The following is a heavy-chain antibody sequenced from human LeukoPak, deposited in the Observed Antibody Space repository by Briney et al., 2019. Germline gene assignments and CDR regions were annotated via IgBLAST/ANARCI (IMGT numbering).Heavy chain of an antibody. D-gene: IGHD1-26*01. V-gene: IGHV1-18*01. CDR3: AREDSGSYPGHYYYYYGMDV. Sequence: ASVKVSCKASGYTFTSYGISWVRQAPGQGLEWMGWISAYNGNTNYAQKLQGRVTMTTDTSTSTAYMELRSLRSDDTAVYYCAREDSGSYPGHYYYYYGMDVWGQGTTVTVSS. CDR2: ISAYNGNT. J-gene: IGHJ6*02. CDR1: GYTFTSYG.